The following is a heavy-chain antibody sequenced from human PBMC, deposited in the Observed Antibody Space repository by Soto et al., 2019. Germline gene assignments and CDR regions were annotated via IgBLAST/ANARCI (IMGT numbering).Heavy chain of an antibody. Sequence: GGSLRLSCAASGFTFSSYAMHWVRQAPGKGLEWVAVISYDGSNKYYADSVKGRFTISRDNSKNTLYLQMNSLRAEDTAVYYCARGDRIVVVIIGELDYWGQGTLVTVSS. J-gene: IGHJ4*02. D-gene: IGHD3-22*01. V-gene: IGHV3-30-3*01. CDR2: ISYDGSNK. CDR3: ARGDRIVVVIIGELDY. CDR1: GFTFSSYA.